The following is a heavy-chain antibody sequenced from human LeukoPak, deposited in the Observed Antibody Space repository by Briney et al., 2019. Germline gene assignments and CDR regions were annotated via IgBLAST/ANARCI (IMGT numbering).Heavy chain of an antibody. J-gene: IGHJ4*02. CDR1: GFPFSSYP. Sequence: GGSLRLFCAASGFPFSSYPMSCVRQAPGKGLEWVLAISGSGGSTYYADSVKGRFTISRDNSKNTLYLQMNSLRAEDTAVYYCAKDGGNYYDSSGYYFFDYWGQGTLVTASS. D-gene: IGHD3-22*01. V-gene: IGHV3-23*01. CDR2: ISGSGGST. CDR3: AKDGGNYYDSSGYYFFDY.